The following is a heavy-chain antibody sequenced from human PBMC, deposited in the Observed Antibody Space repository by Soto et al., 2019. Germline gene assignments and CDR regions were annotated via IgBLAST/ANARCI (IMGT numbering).Heavy chain of an antibody. CDR1: GGTLSSYA. V-gene: IGHV1-69*05. J-gene: IGHJ6*02. CDR2: IIPIFGTA. Sequence: QVQLVQSGAEVKKPGSSVKVSCKASGGTLSSYAISWVRQAPGQGLEWMGGIIPIFGTASYAQKIQGRVTISTDESASTAYMELSSLRCEDTAGYYCARYPPGRGYYYYGMDVWGQWTTVTVSS. CDR3: ARYPPGRGYYYYGMDV.